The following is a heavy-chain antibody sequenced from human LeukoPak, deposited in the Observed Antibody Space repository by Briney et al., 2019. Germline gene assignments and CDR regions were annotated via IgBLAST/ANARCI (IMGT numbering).Heavy chain of an antibody. CDR1: GGSISSGGYS. J-gene: IGHJ5*02. V-gene: IGHV4-30-2*01. CDR2: IYHSGST. CDR3: ARAVALAAVSSSSPSCWFDP. Sequence: PSETLSLTCTVSGGSISSGGYSWSWIRQPPGKGLEWIGYIYHSGSTYYNPSLKSRVTISVDRSKNQFSLKLSSVTAADTAVYYCARAVALAAVSSSSPSCWFDPWGQGTLVTVSS. D-gene: IGHD6-6*01.